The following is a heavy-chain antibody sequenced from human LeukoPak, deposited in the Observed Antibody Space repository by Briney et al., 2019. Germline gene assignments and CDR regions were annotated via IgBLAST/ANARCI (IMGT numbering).Heavy chain of an antibody. D-gene: IGHD3-22*01. V-gene: IGHV3-48*02. CDR2: ISSSSSTI. J-gene: IGHJ4*02. Sequence: GGSLRLSCAASGFTFSSYSMNWVRQAPGKGLEWVSYISSSSSTIYYADSVKGRFTISRDNAKNSLYLQMNSLRDEDTAVYYCARGYYYDRSALTPTDYWGQGTLVTVSS. CDR3: ARGYYYDRSALTPTDY. CDR1: GFTFSSYS.